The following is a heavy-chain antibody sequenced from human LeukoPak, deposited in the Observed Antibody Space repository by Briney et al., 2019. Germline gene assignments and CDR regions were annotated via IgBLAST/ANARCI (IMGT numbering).Heavy chain of an antibody. V-gene: IGHV1-2*02. CDR1: GYTFTGYY. Sequence: ASVKVSCKASGYTFTGYYMHWVRQAPGQGLEWMGWINPNSGGTNYAQKFQGRVTMTSGTSISTAYMELSRLRSDDTAVYYCARDHTLGVFDPWGQGTLVTVSS. J-gene: IGHJ5*02. CDR2: INPNSGGT. CDR3: ARDHTLGVFDP.